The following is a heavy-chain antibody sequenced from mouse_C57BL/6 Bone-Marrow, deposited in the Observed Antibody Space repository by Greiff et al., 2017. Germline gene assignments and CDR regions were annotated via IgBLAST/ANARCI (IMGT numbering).Heavy chain of an antibody. CDR1: GFTFSSYT. CDR3: ARHLYGNYYSYYAMDY. CDR2: ISGGGGNT. V-gene: IGHV5-9*01. D-gene: IGHD2-1*01. Sequence: EVQLVESGGGLVKPGGSLKLSCAASGFTFSSYTMSWVRQTPEKRLEWVATISGGGGNTYYPDSVKGRFTISRDNAKNTLYLQMSSLRSEDTALYYCARHLYGNYYSYYAMDYWGQGTSVTVSS. J-gene: IGHJ4*01.